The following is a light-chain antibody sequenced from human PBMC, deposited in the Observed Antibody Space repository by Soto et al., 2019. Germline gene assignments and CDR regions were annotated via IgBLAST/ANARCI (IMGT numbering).Light chain of an antibody. CDR1: QSVGNN. Sequence: EIVMTQSPATLSVSPGERATLSCRASQSVGNNLAWYQQKPGQAPRLLIYAASNRATGVPARFSGSWSGTEFTLTISSLQSEDFAVYYCQQYNNWITFGQGTRLEIK. J-gene: IGKJ5*01. CDR2: AAS. V-gene: IGKV3-15*01. CDR3: QQYNNWIT.